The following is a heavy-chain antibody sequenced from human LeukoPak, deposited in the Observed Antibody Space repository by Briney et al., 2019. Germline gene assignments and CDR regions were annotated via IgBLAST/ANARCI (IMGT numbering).Heavy chain of an antibody. D-gene: IGHD1-26*01. Sequence: SQTLSLTRAISRDSVSSTTAAWNWIRQSPSRGLEWLGRTYYRSRWYSDFAEYVKSRITIEPDTSKNQFCLQLNSVTPDDTAVYFCARGQTYSGRIFDYWGQGTLVTVSS. J-gene: IGHJ4*02. V-gene: IGHV6-1*01. CDR2: TYYRSRWYS. CDR1: RDSVSSTTAA. CDR3: ARGQTYSGRIFDY.